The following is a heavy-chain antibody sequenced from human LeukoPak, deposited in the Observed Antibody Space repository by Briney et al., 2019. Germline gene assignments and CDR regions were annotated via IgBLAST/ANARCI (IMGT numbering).Heavy chain of an antibody. V-gene: IGHV3-7*03. CDR2: IKQDGSEK. J-gene: IGHJ4*02. Sequence: GGSLRLSCAACGVTFRSYAMSWVRQAPGKGLGWVANIKQDGSEKYYVNSGKGRFTISRDNAKNSLYLQMNSLRAEDTAVYYCARDRRDYDIIWGQGTLVTVSS. D-gene: IGHD3-22*01. CDR1: GVTFRSYA. CDR3: ARDRRDYDII.